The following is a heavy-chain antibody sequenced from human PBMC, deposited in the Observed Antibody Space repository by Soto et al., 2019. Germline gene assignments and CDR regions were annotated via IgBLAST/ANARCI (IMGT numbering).Heavy chain of an antibody. Sequence: GASVKVSCKASGGTFSSYAISWVRQAPGQGLEWMGGTIPIFGTANYAQKFQGRVTITADESTSTAYMELSSLRSEDTAVYYWARAREQQLVPFDYWGQGTLVTVSS. CDR3: ARAREQQLVPFDY. D-gene: IGHD6-13*01. CDR2: TIPIFGTA. J-gene: IGHJ4*02. CDR1: GGTFSSYA. V-gene: IGHV1-69*13.